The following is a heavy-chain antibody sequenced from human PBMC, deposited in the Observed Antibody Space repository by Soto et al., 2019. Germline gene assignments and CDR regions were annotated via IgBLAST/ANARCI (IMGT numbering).Heavy chain of an antibody. CDR3: ARDAGGAAGFDP. Sequence: HVQLVQFGAEEQKPGASVKVSCKASGYTFKIYDINWVRQAPGQGLEWMGWINPYNGNTNYAQNLQGRVSMTTDPSTDTAYLELTNLTYDDTAVYYCARDAGGAAGFDPWGQGTLVTVSS. V-gene: IGHV1-18*01. CDR1: GYTFKIYD. D-gene: IGHD6-19*01. CDR2: INPYNGNT. J-gene: IGHJ5*02.